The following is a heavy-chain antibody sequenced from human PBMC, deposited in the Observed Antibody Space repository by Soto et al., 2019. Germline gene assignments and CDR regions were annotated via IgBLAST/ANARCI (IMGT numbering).Heavy chain of an antibody. D-gene: IGHD2-15*01. CDR2: INWNGGST. CDR3: ARVARTGYCSGGSCWDNWFDP. J-gene: IGHJ5*02. CDR1: GFSLDDYG. V-gene: IGHV3-20*01. Sequence: PGGSLRLSCAASGFSLDDYGMIWVRQAPGKGLEWVSGINWNGGSTGYADSVKGRFTISRDNAKNSLYLQMNSLRPEDTALYHCARVARTGYCSGGSCWDNWFDPWGQGTLVTVSS.